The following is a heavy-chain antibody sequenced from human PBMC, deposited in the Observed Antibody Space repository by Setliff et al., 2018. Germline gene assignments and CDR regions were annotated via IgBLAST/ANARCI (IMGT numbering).Heavy chain of an antibody. D-gene: IGHD6-6*01. CDR2: INTNTGNP. CDR3: ARGSGTYASSSRVFHY. CDR1: GYTFTTYT. Sequence: GASVKVSCKASGYTFTTYTMNWVRQAPGQGLEWMGWINTNTGNPTYAQGFTGRFVFSLDTSVSTAYLQINSLEAEDIAVYYCARGSGTYASSSRVFHYWGQGTLVTVSS. J-gene: IGHJ4*02. V-gene: IGHV7-4-1*02.